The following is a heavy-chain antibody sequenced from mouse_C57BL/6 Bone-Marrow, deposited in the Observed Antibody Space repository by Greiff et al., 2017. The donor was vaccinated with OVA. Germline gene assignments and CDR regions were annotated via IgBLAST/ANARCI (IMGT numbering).Heavy chain of an antibody. Sequence: VQRVESGAELARPGASVKLSCKASGYTFTSYGISWVKQRTGQGLEWIGEIYPRSGNTYYNEKFKGKATLTADKSSSTAYMELRSLTSEDSAVYFCARGDYYGSSSAWFAYWGQGTLVTVSA. D-gene: IGHD1-1*01. V-gene: IGHV1-81*01. J-gene: IGHJ3*01. CDR1: GYTFTSYG. CDR2: IYPRSGNT. CDR3: ARGDYYGSSSAWFAY.